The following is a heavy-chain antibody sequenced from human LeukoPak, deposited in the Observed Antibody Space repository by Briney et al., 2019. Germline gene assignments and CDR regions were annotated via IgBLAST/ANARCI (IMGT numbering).Heavy chain of an antibody. J-gene: IGHJ4*02. CDR1: GFTFSSYA. CDR3: AREGDCSSTSCYGEGTFDY. V-gene: IGHV3-30-3*01. CDR2: ISYDGSNK. Sequence: GGSLRLSCAASGFTFSSYAMHWVRQAPGKGLEWVAVISYDGSNKYYADSVKGRFTISRDNSKNTLYLQMNSLRAEDTAVYYCAREGDCSSTSCYGEGTFDYWGQGTLVTVSS. D-gene: IGHD2-2*01.